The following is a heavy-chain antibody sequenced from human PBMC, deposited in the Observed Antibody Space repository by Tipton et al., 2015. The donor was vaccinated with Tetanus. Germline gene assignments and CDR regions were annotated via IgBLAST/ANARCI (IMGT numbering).Heavy chain of an antibody. J-gene: IGHJ4*02. D-gene: IGHD5-12*01. CDR1: GGSISGYF. Sequence: TLSLTCSVSGGSISGYFWTWIRQPPGKGLQCIGYVFYTGSTNYNSPFESRVTMSVDTSKNQFSLKLSSVTAADTAVYYCARGNGYSGSHHYFDYWGQGILVTVSS. V-gene: IGHV4-59*01. CDR2: VFYTGST. CDR3: ARGNGYSGSHHYFDY.